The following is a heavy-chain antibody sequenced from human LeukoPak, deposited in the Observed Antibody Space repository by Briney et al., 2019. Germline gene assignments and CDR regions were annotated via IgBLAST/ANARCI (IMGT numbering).Heavy chain of an antibody. J-gene: IGHJ4*02. CDR1: GGSISSSSYY. CDR2: IYYSGST. CDR3: ARAIPYYFDY. V-gene: IGHV4-39*07. Sequence: PSETLSLTCTVSGGSISSSSYYWGWIRQPPGKGLEWIGSIYYSGSTYYNPSLKSRVTISVDTSKNQFSLKLSSVTAADTAVYYCARAIPYYFDYWGQGTLVTVSS.